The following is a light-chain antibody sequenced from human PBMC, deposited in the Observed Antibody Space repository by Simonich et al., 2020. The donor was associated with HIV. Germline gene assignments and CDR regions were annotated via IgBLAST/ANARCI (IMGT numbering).Light chain of an antibody. V-gene: IGLV1-47*01. CDR1: SSNIGSNY. CDR2: RYN. CDR3: AAWDDSLSGPV. Sequence: QSVLTQPPSASGTPGQRVTISCSGSSSNIGSNYVYWYQHLPGTAPKLLIYRYNQRPSGGPDRFSGSKSGTSASLAISGLRSEDEADYYCAAWDDSLSGPVFGGGTKLTVL. J-gene: IGLJ3*02.